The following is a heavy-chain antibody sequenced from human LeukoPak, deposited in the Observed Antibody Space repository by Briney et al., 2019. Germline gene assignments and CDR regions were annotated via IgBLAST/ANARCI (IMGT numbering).Heavy chain of an antibody. V-gene: IGHV3-21*01. CDR2: ISSSSSYI. Sequence: PGGSLRLSCAASGFTFDHYALTWVRQAPGKGLEWVSSISSSSSYIYYADSVKGRFTISKDNAKNSLYLQMNSLRAEDTAVYYCARDRRRRNYYDSSGYDYWGQGTLVTVSS. CDR1: GFTFDHYA. D-gene: IGHD3-22*01. J-gene: IGHJ4*02. CDR3: ARDRRRRNYYDSSGYDY.